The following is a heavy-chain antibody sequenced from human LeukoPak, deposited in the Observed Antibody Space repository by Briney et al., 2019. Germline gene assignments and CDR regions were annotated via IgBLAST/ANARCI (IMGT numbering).Heavy chain of an antibody. D-gene: IGHD3-10*01. Sequence: KPSETLSLPCPVSGGSISSYYWSWIRQSPGKGLEWIGYIYSSGSTNYNPSLKSRVTISVDTSKNQFSLKLSSVTAADTAVYYCAAMVQGVHTYFGSGGQGNLVAVSS. CDR1: GGSISSYY. V-gene: IGHV4-59*01. CDR3: AAMVQGVHTYFGS. J-gene: IGHJ4*02. CDR2: IYSSGST.